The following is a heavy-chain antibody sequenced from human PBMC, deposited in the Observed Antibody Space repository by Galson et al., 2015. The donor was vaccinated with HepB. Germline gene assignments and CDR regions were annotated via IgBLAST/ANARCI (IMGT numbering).Heavy chain of an antibody. CDR1: GFTFSSYS. CDR2: ISSSSSTI. J-gene: IGHJ4*02. V-gene: IGHV3-48*02. D-gene: IGHD6-19*01. CDR3: ARDSSGWYVYFDY. Sequence: SLRLSCAVSGFTFSSYSMNWVRQAPGKGLEWVSYISSSSSTIYYADSVKGRFTISRDNAKNSLYLQMNSLRDEDTAVYYCARDSSGWYVYFDYWGQGTLVTVSS.